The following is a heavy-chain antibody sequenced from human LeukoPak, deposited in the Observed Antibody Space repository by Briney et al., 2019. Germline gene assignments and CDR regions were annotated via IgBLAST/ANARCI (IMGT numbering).Heavy chain of an antibody. CDR3: EKADSTSLNWFDP. J-gene: IGHJ5*02. V-gene: IGHV3-23*01. Sequence: GGSLRLSCAASGFTFSSYAMAWVRQAPGNGLEWVSVINESGGTTDYAASVKGRFTISRDSSKNTLYLQLSSVRAEDTALYYCEKADSTSLNWFDPWGQGTLVTVSS. CDR2: INESGGTT. CDR1: GFTFSSYA. D-gene: IGHD2-21*01.